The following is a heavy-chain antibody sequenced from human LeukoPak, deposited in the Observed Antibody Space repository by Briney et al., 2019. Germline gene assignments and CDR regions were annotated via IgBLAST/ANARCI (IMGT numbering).Heavy chain of an antibody. V-gene: IGHV3-23*01. CDR1: GFTFSSYA. CDR3: AKDGPMANIVVVPAAEFDY. Sequence: GGSLRLSCAASGFTFSSYATSWVRQAPGKGLEWVSAISGSGGSTYYADSVKGRFTISRDNSKNTLYLQMNSLRAEDTAVYYCAKDGPMANIVVVPAAEFDYWGQGTLVTVSS. CDR2: ISGSGGST. D-gene: IGHD2-2*01. J-gene: IGHJ4*02.